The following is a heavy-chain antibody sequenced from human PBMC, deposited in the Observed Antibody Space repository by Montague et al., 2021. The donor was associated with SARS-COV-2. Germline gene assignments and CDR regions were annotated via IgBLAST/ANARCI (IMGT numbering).Heavy chain of an antibody. CDR1: GGSISSSSYY. CDR3: ARPLNLYYYGSGSYSSWFDP. CDR2: IYYSGST. V-gene: IGHV4-39*01. D-gene: IGHD3-10*01. Sequence: SETLSLTCTVSGGSISSSSYYWGWIRQPPGKGLEWIGSIYYSGSTYYNPSLKSRVTISVDTSKNQFSLRLSSVTAADTAVYYCARPLNLYYYGSGSYSSWFDPWAREPWSPSPQ. J-gene: IGHJ5*02.